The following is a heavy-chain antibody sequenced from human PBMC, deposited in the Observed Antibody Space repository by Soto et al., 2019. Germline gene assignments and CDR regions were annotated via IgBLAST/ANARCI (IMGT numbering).Heavy chain of an antibody. Sequence: TGGSLRLSCAASGFTFSNYAMSWVRQAPGKGLEWVSVISDSSSSTYYAASVKGRFTISRDNSKNTLHLQMNSLRAEDTALYYCAKGRVTSYYDGLDYWGQGTQVTVSS. J-gene: IGHJ4*02. V-gene: IGHV3-23*01. CDR2: ISDSSSST. D-gene: IGHD2-2*01. CDR1: GFTFSNYA. CDR3: AKGRVTSYYDGLDY.